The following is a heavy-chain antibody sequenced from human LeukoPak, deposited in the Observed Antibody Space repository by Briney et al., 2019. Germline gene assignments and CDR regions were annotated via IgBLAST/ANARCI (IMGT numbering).Heavy chain of an antibody. CDR2: ISYDGSNK. D-gene: IGHD2-15*01. CDR3: AKDLGRVVVAATPFDY. Sequence: PGGSLRLSCAASGFTFSSYGMHWVRQAPGKGLEWVAVISYDGSNKYYADSVEGRFTISRDNSKNTLYLQMNSLRAEDTAVYYCAKDLGRVVVAATPFDYWGQGTLVTVSS. CDR1: GFTFSSYG. V-gene: IGHV3-30*18. J-gene: IGHJ4*02.